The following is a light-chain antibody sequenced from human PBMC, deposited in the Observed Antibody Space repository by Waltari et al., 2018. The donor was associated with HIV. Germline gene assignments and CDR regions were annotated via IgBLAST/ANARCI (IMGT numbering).Light chain of an antibody. CDR3: LLSYAGSRPVV. CDR1: SGPVTSGHH. V-gene: IGLV7-46*01. CDR2: DTT. Sequence: QAVVTQAPSLTVSPGGTVTLTCGSSSGPVTSGHHPYWFQQKPGQAPRTLIYDTTYKHSWTPARFSGSLLGGKAALTLSGAQPEDEADYYCLLSYAGSRPVVFGGGTKLTVV. J-gene: IGLJ2*01.